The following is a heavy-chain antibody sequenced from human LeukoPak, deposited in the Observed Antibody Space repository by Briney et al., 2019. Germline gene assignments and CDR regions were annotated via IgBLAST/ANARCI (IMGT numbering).Heavy chain of an antibody. CDR3: ARDKTGQLAPGD. D-gene: IGHD6-13*01. Sequence: ASVKVSCKASGYTFTSYGISWVRQAPGQGLEWMGWISAYSGNTKYAQKVQGRVTMTTETSTSTAYMELRSLRSDDTAVYYCARDKTGQLAPGDWGQGTLVTVSS. CDR2: ISAYSGNT. V-gene: IGHV1-18*01. CDR1: GYTFTSYG. J-gene: IGHJ4*02.